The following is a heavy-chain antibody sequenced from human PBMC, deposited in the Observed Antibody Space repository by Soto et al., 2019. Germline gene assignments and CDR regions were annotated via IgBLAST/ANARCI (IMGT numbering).Heavy chain of an antibody. V-gene: IGHV1-69*13. CDR3: AREELSGSSTYYYYGMDV. CDR2: IIPIFGTA. CDR1: GGTFSSYA. D-gene: IGHD1-26*01. J-gene: IGHJ6*02. Sequence: ASVKVSCKASGGTFSSYAISWVRQAPGQGLEWMGGIIPIFGTANYAQKFQGRVTITADESMSTAYMELSSLRSEDTAVYYCAREELSGSSTYYYYGMDVWGQGTTVTVSS.